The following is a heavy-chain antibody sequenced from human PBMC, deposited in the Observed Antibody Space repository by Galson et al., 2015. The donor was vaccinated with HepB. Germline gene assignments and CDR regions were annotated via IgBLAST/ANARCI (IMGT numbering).Heavy chain of an antibody. CDR2: IYSGGST. D-gene: IGHD3-22*01. CDR1: GFTVSSNY. V-gene: IGHV3-66*02. Sequence: SLRLSCAASGFTVSSNYMSWVRQAPGKGLEWVSVIYSGGSTYYADSVKGRFTISRDNSKNTLYLQMNSLGAEDTAVYYCARDVVVITPTFLYYSGMDVWGQGTTVTVSS. CDR3: ARDVVVITPTFLYYSGMDV. J-gene: IGHJ6*02.